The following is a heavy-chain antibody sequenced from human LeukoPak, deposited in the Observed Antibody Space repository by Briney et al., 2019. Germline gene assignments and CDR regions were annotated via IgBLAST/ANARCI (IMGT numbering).Heavy chain of an antibody. V-gene: IGHV1-2*02. CDR2: INPNSGAT. D-gene: IGHD5/OR15-5a*01. J-gene: IGHJ4*02. CDR3: ARDLVSTVGYFDY. Sequence: GASVKVSCKASGYTFTGYYIHWVRQAPGQGLEWMGWINPNSGATNYAQKFQGRVTMTRDTSISTAYMELGRLRSDDTAVYYCARDLVSTVGYFDYWGQGTLATVSS. CDR1: GYTFTGYY.